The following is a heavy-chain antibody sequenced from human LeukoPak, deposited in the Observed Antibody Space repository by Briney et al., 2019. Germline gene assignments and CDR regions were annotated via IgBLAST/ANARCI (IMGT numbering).Heavy chain of an antibody. D-gene: IGHD2-2*01. CDR1: GYTCTSYY. V-gene: IGHV1-46*01. CDR3: ARGDCSSTSCYPPLGWFDP. Sequence: ASVKVSCKASGYTCTSYYMHWVRHATGQGLEWMGIINPSGGSTSYAQKFQGRVTMTRDTSTSTVYMELSSLRSEDTAVYYCARGDCSSTSCYPPLGWFDPWGQGTLVTVSS. CDR2: INPSGGST. J-gene: IGHJ5*02.